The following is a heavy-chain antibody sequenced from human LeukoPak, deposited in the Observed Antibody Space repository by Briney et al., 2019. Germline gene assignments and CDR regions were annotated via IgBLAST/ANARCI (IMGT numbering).Heavy chain of an antibody. CDR1: GFTFSSYA. CDR2: ISGSGDNT. V-gene: IGHV3-23*01. J-gene: IGHJ4*02. Sequence: GETLRLSCAASGFTFSSYAMSWVRQAPGKGLEWVSAISGSGDNTYYAHSVMGRFTISSDNSNNTLYMQMNSLSADDTAVHYCAKDGEGSNCSRGCLYYGGQGTLVTVSS. D-gene: IGHD6-13*01. CDR3: AKDGEGSNCSRGCLYY.